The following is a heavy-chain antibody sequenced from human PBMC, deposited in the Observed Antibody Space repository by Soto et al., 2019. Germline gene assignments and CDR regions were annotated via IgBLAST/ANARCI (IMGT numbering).Heavy chain of an antibody. D-gene: IGHD2-15*01. CDR3: ARDGGDCSGGRCSSHYYFYYGMDV. CDR1: AFTFSSYG. CDR2: IWYDGSKK. Sequence: QVQLVESGGGVVQPGRSLRLSCAASAFTFSSYGMHWVRQAPGKGLEWVAVIWYDGSKKYYADSVKGRFTISRDNSKNTLYLQMNSLRAEDTAVYYCARDGGDCSGGRCSSHYYFYYGMDVWGQGTTVTVSS. V-gene: IGHV3-33*01. J-gene: IGHJ6*02.